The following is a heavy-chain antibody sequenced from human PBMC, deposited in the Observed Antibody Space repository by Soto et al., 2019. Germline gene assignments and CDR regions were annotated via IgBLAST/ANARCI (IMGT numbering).Heavy chain of an antibody. J-gene: IGHJ3*02. V-gene: IGHV3-30-3*01. D-gene: IGHD2-15*01. CDR3: ARDRRGGYCSGGSCHQDAFDI. Sequence: QVQLVESGGGVVQPGRSLRLSCAASGFTFSSYAMHWVRQAPGKGLEWVAVISYDGSNKYYADSVKGRFTISRDNSKNTLYLQMNSLRAEDTAVYYCARDRRGGYCSGGSCHQDAFDIWGQGTMVTVSS. CDR1: GFTFSSYA. CDR2: ISYDGSNK.